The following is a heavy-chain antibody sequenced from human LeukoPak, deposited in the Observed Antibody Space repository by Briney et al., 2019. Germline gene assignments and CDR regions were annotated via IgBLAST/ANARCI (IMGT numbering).Heavy chain of an antibody. CDR2: ISSSGSTI. J-gene: IGHJ6*02. Sequence: PGGSLRLSCAASGFTFSSYEMNWVRQAPGKGLEWVSYISSSGSTIYYADSVKGRLTISRDNAKNSLYLQMNSLRAEDTAVYYCAKMADGMDVWGQGTTVTVSS. V-gene: IGHV3-48*03. CDR1: GFTFSSYE. CDR3: AKMADGMDV. D-gene: IGHD5-24*01.